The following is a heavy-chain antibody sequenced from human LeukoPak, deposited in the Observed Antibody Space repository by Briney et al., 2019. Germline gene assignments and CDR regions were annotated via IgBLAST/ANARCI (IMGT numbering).Heavy chain of an antibody. CDR3: AKETSRSFDY. Sequence: PGGSLRLSCAASGFTFSSYAMNWVRQAPGKGLEWVSAISGSGGSTNYADSVKGRFTISRDDSKNTLYLQMNSLRAEDTAVYYCAKETSRSFDYWGQGTLVTVSS. D-gene: IGHD6-6*01. J-gene: IGHJ4*02. CDR2: ISGSGGST. CDR1: GFTFSSYA. V-gene: IGHV3-23*01.